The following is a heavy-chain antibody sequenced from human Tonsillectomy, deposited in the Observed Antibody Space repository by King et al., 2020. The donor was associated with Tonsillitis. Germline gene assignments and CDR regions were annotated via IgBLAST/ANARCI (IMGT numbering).Heavy chain of an antibody. J-gene: IGHJ4*02. CDR3: ARLWLGESPYFDY. Sequence: VQLQESGPGLVKPSETLSLTCTVSGGSISSNYWSWIRQPPGKGLEWIGYFYYSGSTNYNPSLKSRVTMSVDTSKNQCSLKLSSVTAADTATYYCARLWLGESPYFDYWGQGTLVIVSS. CDR2: FYYSGST. V-gene: IGHV4-59*08. D-gene: IGHD3-10*01. CDR1: GGSISSNY.